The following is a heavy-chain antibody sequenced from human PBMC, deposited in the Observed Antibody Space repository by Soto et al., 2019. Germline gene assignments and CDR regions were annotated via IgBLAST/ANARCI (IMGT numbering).Heavy chain of an antibody. CDR2: INPNSGGT. J-gene: IGHJ6*02. CDR1: GYTFTGYY. D-gene: IGHD6-13*01. CDR3: ASGYLPGRAASGRMDV. Sequence: GASVKVSCKASGYTFTGYYMHWVRQAPGQGLEWMGWINPNSGGTNYAQKFQGRVTMTRDTSISTAYMELSRLRSDDTAVYYCASGYLPGRAASGRMDVWGQGTTVTVSS. V-gene: IGHV1-2*02.